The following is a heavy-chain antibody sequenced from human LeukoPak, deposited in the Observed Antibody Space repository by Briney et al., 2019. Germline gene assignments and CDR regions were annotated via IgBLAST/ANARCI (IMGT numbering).Heavy chain of an antibody. CDR3: ARDRQYAPYSGGWYFDY. Sequence: PGRSLRLSCAASGFTFSSYAMHWVRQAPGKGLEWVAVISYDGGNKYYADSVKGRFTISRDNSKNTLYLQMNSLRAEDTAVYYCARDRQYAPYSGGWYFDYWGQGTLVTVSS. V-gene: IGHV3-30*04. J-gene: IGHJ4*02. CDR1: GFTFSSYA. CDR2: ISYDGGNK. D-gene: IGHD6-19*01.